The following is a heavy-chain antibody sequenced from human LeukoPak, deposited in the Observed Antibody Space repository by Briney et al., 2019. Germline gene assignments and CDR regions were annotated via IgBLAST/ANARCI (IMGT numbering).Heavy chain of an antibody. D-gene: IGHD3-16*01. CDR3: ARVGRGDYVWGSYSFDF. Sequence: SETPSLTCTVSGDSLSSYYWSWIRQPPGKGLEWIGYISNSGSTNYNPSLKSRVTISVDTSENHFSLKLSSVTAADTAIYYCARVGRGDYVWGSYSFDFWGQGTLVTVSS. CDR1: GDSLSSYY. V-gene: IGHV4-59*01. J-gene: IGHJ4*02. CDR2: ISNSGST.